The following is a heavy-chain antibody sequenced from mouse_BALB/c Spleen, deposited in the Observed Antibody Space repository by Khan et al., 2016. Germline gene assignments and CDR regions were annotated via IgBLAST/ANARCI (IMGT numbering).Heavy chain of an antibody. CDR2: IWAGGST. V-gene: IGHV2-9*02. CDR3: AIDDQDFDAWFAS. Sequence: QVQLKQSGPGLVAPSQSLSITCTVSGFSLTNSRINWVRQPPRKGLDWQGVIWAGGSTDYNSAAITSLSITRDTAQNQVFLKSNSLQTADTAMYYFAIDDQDFDAWFASWGQGTLVTVSA. CDR1: GFSLTNSR. J-gene: IGHJ3*01.